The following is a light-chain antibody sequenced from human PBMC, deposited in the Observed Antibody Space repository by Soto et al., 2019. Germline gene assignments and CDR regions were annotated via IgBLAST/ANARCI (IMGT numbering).Light chain of an antibody. V-gene: IGLV2-23*02. CDR3: CCRGGSRPTYM. Sequence: QSVLGQTASVSGSPGQSITLSCSGTRSDVGSYNAVSWYQQHPSQVPYLIIYDVIKLPSGDSDRFSGCTSDNTASLTTAGLEAGDEANYDCCCRGGSRPTYMFGNGSMGT. J-gene: IGLJ1*01. CDR2: DVI. CDR1: RSDVGSYNA.